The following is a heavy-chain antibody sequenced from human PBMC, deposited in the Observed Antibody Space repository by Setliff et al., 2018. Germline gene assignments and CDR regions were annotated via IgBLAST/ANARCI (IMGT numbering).Heavy chain of an antibody. CDR3: ASIDWGENFYSMDV. J-gene: IGHJ6*03. D-gene: IGHD7-27*01. CDR1: GFTFSKYW. Sequence: PGGSLRLSCGAFGFTFSKYWMYWVRQVPGKGLVWVSRINGDGTITNYADSVKGRFTISRDNAKNTLYLQMNSLRGEDTAVYFCASIDWGENFYSMDVWGKGTTVTV. CDR2: INGDGTIT. V-gene: IGHV3-74*01.